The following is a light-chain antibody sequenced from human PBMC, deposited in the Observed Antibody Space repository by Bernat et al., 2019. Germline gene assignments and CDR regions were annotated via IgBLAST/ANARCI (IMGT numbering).Light chain of an antibody. CDR2: DVS. J-gene: IGLJ1*01. V-gene: IGLV2-11*01. CDR3: CSYARSATYV. CDR1: SSDVGGYKY. Sequence: QSALTQPRSVSGSPGQSVTISCTGTSSDVGGYKYVSWYQQHPGKAPKLMIYDVSKRPSGVPDRFSGSKSGNTASLTIAGLQAEDEADYYCCSYARSATYVFGTGTKVTVL.